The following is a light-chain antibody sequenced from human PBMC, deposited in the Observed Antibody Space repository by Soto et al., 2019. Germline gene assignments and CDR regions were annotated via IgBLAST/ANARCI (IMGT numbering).Light chain of an antibody. CDR2: DAS. Sequence: DIQVTQSPSTLSASVGDRVTITCRASQTIYRYLAWYQQKSGKAPEVLIYDASSLQSGVPSRFSGSGSGTEFTLTISILQPDDFATYYCQQYQNYWTFGQGTKVENK. CDR1: QTIYRY. CDR3: QQYQNYWT. J-gene: IGKJ1*01. V-gene: IGKV1-5*01.